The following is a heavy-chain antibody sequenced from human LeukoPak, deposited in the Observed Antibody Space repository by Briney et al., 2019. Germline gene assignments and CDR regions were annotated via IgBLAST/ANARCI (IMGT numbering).Heavy chain of an antibody. D-gene: IGHD6-13*01. CDR3: ARSIAAAGDLYFDY. CDR2: ISYDGSNK. V-gene: IGHV3-30*03. J-gene: IGHJ4*02. Sequence: GSSLRLSCAASGFTVSSYGMNWVRQAPGKGLEWVAVISYDGSNKYYADSVKGRFTISRDNSKNTLYLQMNSLRAEDTAVYYCARSIAAAGDLYFDYWGQGTLVTVSS. CDR1: GFTVSSYG.